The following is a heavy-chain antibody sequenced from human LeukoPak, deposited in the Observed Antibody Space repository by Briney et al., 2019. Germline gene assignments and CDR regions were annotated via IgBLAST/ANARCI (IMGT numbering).Heavy chain of an antibody. J-gene: IGHJ4*02. CDR2: ILFSGST. D-gene: IGHD3-3*01. CDR3: AGHGRYYDDYIDY. V-gene: IGHV4-39*01. Sequence: PSETLSLTCTVSGGSVNSSSYYWGWIRQSPGKGLEWIAHILFSGSTQYSPSLKSRLTISIDTSKNQFFLKLTSVSAADTAIYYCAGHGRYYDDYIDYWGQGTLVVVSS. CDR1: GGSVNSSSYY.